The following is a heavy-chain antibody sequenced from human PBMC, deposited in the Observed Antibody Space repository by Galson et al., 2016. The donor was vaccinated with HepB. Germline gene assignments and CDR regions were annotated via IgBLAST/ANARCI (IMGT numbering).Heavy chain of an antibody. CDR3: AKSTLGVTLESYYYGMDV. D-gene: IGHD2-15*01. CDR2: IGGRGGTT. CDR1: GFVFSNYG. V-gene: IGHV3-23*01. Sequence: SLRLSCAASGFVFSNYGMHWVRQAPGKGLEWVSGIGGRGGTTYYADSVEGRFTISRDNSKNTLYLQMKSLRAEDTAVYYCAKSTLGVTLESYYYGMDVWGQGTTVTVSS. J-gene: IGHJ6*02.